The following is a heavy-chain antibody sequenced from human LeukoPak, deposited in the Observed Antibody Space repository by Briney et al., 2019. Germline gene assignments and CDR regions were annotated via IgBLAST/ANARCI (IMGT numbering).Heavy chain of an antibody. CDR3: AKGTAASCTGSSCYPLDF. Sequence: GGSLRLSCAASGFTFSSYSMNWVRQAPGKGLEWVSSISSSSSYIYYADSVKGRFTISRDNAKNSLYLQMNSLRVDDTALYYCAKGTAASCTGSSCYPLDFWGQGTLVTVSS. CDR2: ISSSSSYI. D-gene: IGHD2-8*02. V-gene: IGHV3-21*04. J-gene: IGHJ4*02. CDR1: GFTFSSYS.